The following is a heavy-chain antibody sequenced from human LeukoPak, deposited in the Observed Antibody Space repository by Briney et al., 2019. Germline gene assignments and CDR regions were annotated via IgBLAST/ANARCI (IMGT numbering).Heavy chain of an antibody. CDR1: GGSFSGYY. CDR2: INHSGST. CDR3: ARGYYYDSSVLGY. J-gene: IGHJ4*02. V-gene: IGHV4-34*01. D-gene: IGHD3-22*01. Sequence: PSETLSLTCAVYGGSFSGYYWSWIRQPPGKGLEWIGEINHSGSTNYNPSLKSRVTISVDTSKNQFSLKLSSVTAADTAVYYCARGYYYDSSVLGYWGQGTLVTVSS.